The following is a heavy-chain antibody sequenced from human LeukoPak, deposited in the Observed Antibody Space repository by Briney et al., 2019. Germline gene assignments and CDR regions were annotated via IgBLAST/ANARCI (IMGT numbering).Heavy chain of an antibody. CDR3: ARDRGGSSWYYFDN. D-gene: IGHD6-13*01. CDR2: TYYRSKWYN. Sequence: SQTLSLTCAISGDSVSRDTAAWNWVRQSPSIGLEWLGRTYYRSKWYNDYAVSVKSRITINPDTSKNRFSLQLNSVTPEDTAVYYCARDRGGSSWYYFDNWGQGSLVTVSS. J-gene: IGHJ4*02. CDR1: GDSVSRDTAA. V-gene: IGHV6-1*01.